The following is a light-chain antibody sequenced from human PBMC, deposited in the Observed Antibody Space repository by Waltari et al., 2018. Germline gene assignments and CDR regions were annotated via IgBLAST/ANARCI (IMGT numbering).Light chain of an antibody. V-gene: IGKV3-15*01. CDR1: QSIRSK. CDR3: QQYDNWLGT. J-gene: IGKJ1*01. Sequence: EIVMTQSPATLSVFPGERATLSCRASQSIRSKLAWYQLKPGQAPRLLIYGASTRATGIPARFSGSGSGTEFTLTISRLQSEDFAVYFCQQYDNWLGTFGQGTKVEIK. CDR2: GAS.